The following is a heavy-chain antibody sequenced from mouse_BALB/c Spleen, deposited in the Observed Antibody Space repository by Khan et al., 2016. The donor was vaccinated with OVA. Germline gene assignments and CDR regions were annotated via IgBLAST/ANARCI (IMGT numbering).Heavy chain of an antibody. V-gene: IGHV2-6-4*01. Sequence: QVQLKQSGPGLVAPSQSLSITCTVSGFSLSRYSVHWVRQPPGKGLEWLGMIWSGGSTDYNSALQSRLSIRKDNSKSQVFLKMNSLQTDDTAMYYCARKKYGNYVSMDYWGQGTSVTVSS. CDR3: ARKKYGNYVSMDY. CDR1: GFSLSRYS. J-gene: IGHJ4*01. D-gene: IGHD2-10*02. CDR2: IWSGGST.